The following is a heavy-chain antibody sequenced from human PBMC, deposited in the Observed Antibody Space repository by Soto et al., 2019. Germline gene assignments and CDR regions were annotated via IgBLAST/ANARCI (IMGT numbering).Heavy chain of an antibody. V-gene: IGHV3-23*01. CDR2: ITDSGTAT. Sequence: EVHLLESGGGLVHPGESLRLSCGASGFTFSNCVMTWVRQAPGKGLEWVSCITDSGTATYYADSVRGRFTISRDNSKNTMYLQTNNLRAEDTVVYYLAKALFNCSGYADDWGQGTLVTVSS. J-gene: IGHJ4*02. D-gene: IGHD2-15*01. CDR1: GFTFSNCV. CDR3: AKALFNCSGYADD.